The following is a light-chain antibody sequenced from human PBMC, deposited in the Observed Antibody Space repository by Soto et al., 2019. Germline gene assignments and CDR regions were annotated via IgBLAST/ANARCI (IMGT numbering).Light chain of an antibody. CDR1: QSVSTY. CDR3: QQRSSWLT. J-gene: IGKJ4*01. CDR2: DAS. V-gene: IGKV3-11*01. Sequence: EIVLTQSPATLSLSPGEGATLSCRASQSVSTYLAWYQQKPGKAPRLLIYDASLRATGIPARFSGSGSGTDFTLTISSLEPEDFAVYYCQQRSSWLTFGGGTKVEI.